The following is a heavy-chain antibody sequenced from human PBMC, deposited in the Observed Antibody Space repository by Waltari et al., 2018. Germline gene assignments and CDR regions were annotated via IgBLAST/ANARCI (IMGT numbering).Heavy chain of an antibody. Sequence: QVQLQESGPGLVKPSETLTLTCAASGYSISRGYNRGGIRQPPGKGLEWIGGIYHSGSNYYNPSLKSRVTISVDTSKNQFSLKLSSVTAADTAVYYCASLRKYAISVAGQGYWGQGTLVTVSS. CDR3: ASLRKYAISVAGQGY. CDR1: GYSISRGYN. CDR2: IYHSGSN. J-gene: IGHJ4*02. V-gene: IGHV4-38-2*01. D-gene: IGHD6-19*01.